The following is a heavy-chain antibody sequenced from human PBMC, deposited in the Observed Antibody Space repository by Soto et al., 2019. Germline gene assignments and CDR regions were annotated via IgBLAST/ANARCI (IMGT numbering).Heavy chain of an antibody. CDR1: GGSISSSNW. Sequence: SETLSLTCAVSGGSISSSNWWSWVRQPPGKGLEWIGEIYHSGSTNYNPSLKSRVTISVDKSKNQFSLKLSSVTAADTAVYYCARGGLDYGGNWFDPWGQGTLVTVSS. V-gene: IGHV4-4*02. CDR3: ARGGLDYGGNWFDP. CDR2: IYHSGST. D-gene: IGHD4-17*01. J-gene: IGHJ5*02.